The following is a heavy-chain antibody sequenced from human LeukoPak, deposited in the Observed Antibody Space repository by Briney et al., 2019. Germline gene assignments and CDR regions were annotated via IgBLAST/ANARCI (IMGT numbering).Heavy chain of an antibody. Sequence: PGGSLRLSCAASGFTFSSYWMSWVRQAPGKGLEWVANIKQDGSEKYYVDSVKGRFTISRDNAKNSLYLQMNSLRAEDTAVYYCAREEARAYDFWSGYYPYNWFDPWGQGTLVTVSS. CDR2: IKQDGSEK. V-gene: IGHV3-7*01. J-gene: IGHJ5*02. D-gene: IGHD3-3*01. CDR3: AREEARAYDFWSGYYPYNWFDP. CDR1: GFTFSSYW.